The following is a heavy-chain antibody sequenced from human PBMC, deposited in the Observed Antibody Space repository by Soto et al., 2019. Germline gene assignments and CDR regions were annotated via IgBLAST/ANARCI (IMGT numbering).Heavy chain of an antibody. CDR1: GGSISSYY. CDR3: ARGYGDYVLDY. D-gene: IGHD4-17*01. J-gene: IGHJ4*02. CDR2: IYYSGST. V-gene: IGHV4-59*08. Sequence: QVQLQESGPGLVKPSETLSLTCTVSGGSISSYYWSWIRQHPGKGLEWIGYIYYSGSTNYNPSLKSRVTISVDTSKNQFSLKLSSVTAADTAVYYCARGYGDYVLDYWGQGTLVTVSS.